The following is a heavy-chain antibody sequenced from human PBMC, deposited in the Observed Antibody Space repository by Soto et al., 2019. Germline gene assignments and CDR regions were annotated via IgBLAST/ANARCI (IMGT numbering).Heavy chain of an antibody. V-gene: IGHV1-2*02. J-gene: IGHJ3*02. Sequence: AASVKVSCKASGYTFTDYYIHWVRQAPGQGLEWMGWINPSSGTTNYAQMFQGRVTMTRGTSISTAYMELSRLTSDDTAVYYCARVAMIISAGPFETWGQGTVVTVSS. CDR3: ARVAMIISAGPFET. CDR2: INPSSGTT. CDR1: GYTFTDYY. D-gene: IGHD5-18*01.